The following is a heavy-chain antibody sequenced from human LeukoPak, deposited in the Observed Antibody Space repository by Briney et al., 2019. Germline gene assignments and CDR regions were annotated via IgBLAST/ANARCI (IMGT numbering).Heavy chain of an antibody. CDR2: ISYDGSNK. CDR3: AKGLGILGANDAFDI. V-gene: IGHV3-30*18. J-gene: IGHJ3*02. CDR1: GFTFSSYG. Sequence: PGGSLRLSCAASGFTFSSYGMHWVRQAPGKGLEWVAVISYDGSNKYYADSVKGRFTISRDNSKNTLYLQMNSLRAEDTAVYYCAKGLGILGANDAFDIWGQGTVVTVSS.